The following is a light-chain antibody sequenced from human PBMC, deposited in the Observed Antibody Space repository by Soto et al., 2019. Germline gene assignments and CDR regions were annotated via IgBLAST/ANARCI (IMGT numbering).Light chain of an antibody. V-gene: IGLV2-14*01. CDR3: ISYANSSTYV. CDR2: SVS. Sequence: QSALTQPASVSGSPGQSITISCTGPSSDVGGHNFVSWYQHHPGKAPKLMIFSVSNRPPGVSNRFSGSKSGNTASLTISGLQAEDEADYYCISYANSSTYVFGSGTQRTVL. CDR1: SSDVGGHNF. J-gene: IGLJ1*01.